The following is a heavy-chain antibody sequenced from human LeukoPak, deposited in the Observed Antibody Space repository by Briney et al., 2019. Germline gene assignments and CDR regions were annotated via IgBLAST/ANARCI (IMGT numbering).Heavy chain of an antibody. CDR2: IYYSGNT. J-gene: IGHJ6*03. CDR1: RGSISGYY. CDR3: ARQVVTPSRYYYYYMDV. V-gene: IGHV4-59*01. Sequence: PSEPLSLTCTISRGSISGYYWSWIRQPPGKGLEWIGYIYYSGNTYYNPSLKSRVTISLDTSKNQFSLKLSSLTAADTAMYYCARQVVTPSRYYYYYMDVWGKGTTVTVSS. D-gene: IGHD4-23*01.